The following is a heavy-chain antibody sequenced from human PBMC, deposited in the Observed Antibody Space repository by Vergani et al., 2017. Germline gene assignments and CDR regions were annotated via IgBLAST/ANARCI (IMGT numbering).Heavy chain of an antibody. CDR2: IQFDGSNQ. D-gene: IGHD3-16*01. Sequence: QVQLVESGGGVVQRGRSLSLSCATSGFTLSNYDMQWIRQGPGKGLEFVDFIQFDGSNQYYAHSVKDRFTLSRDFSKNTLYLQMNSLRTDDSATYYCAKHFRGWGIDYWGQGTQVIVSS. V-gene: IGHV3-30*02. CDR3: AKHFRGWGIDY. J-gene: IGHJ4*02. CDR1: GFTLSNYD.